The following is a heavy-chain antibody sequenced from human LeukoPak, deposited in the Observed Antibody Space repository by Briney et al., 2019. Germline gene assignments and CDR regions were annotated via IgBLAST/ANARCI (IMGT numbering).Heavy chain of an antibody. CDR3: AKDGEYYDFWSGYYSRYYYYGMDV. CDR1: GFTFSSYA. V-gene: IGHV3-30*04. J-gene: IGHJ6*02. Sequence: GGSLRLSCAASGFTFSSYAMHWVRQAPGKGLEWVAVISYDGSNKYYADSVKGRFTISRDNSKNTLYLQMNSLRAEDTAVYYCAKDGEYYDFWSGYYSRYYYYGMDVWGQGTTVTVSS. CDR2: ISYDGSNK. D-gene: IGHD3-3*01.